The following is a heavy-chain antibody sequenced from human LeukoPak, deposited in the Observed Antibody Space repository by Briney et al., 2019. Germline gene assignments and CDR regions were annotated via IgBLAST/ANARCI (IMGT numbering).Heavy chain of an antibody. V-gene: IGHV3-20*04. D-gene: IGHD1-1*01. CDR3: ARSPARAGLNDAELDY. CDR2: INWNGGGI. J-gene: IGHJ4*02. Sequence: RPGGSLRLSCTASGFTFDDYAMTWVRQGPGKGLEWVCGINWNGGGIHYAGSVQGRFTVSRDNAKNSLYLQMSSLRAEDTALYFCARSPARAGLNDAELDYWGQGTLVTVSS. CDR1: GFTFDDYA.